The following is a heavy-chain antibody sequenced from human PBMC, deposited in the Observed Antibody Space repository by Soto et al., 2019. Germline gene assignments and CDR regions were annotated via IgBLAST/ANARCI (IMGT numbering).Heavy chain of an antibody. CDR1: GGSISSGNYY. CDR3: ATMGTPATGLYYFDY. Sequence: QVQLQESGPGLVKPSQTLSLTCTVSGGSISSGNYYWSWIRQPPGKGLEWIGFISYSGSAYYNPSLTTRVTLSVDTSKNQFSLNLSFMTAADTAVYYCATMGTPATGLYYFDYWGQGTLVTVSS. CDR2: ISYSGSA. V-gene: IGHV4-30-4*01. D-gene: IGHD2-15*01. J-gene: IGHJ4*02.